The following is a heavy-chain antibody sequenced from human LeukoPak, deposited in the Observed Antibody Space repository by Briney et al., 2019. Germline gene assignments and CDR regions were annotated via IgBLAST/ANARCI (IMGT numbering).Heavy chain of an antibody. J-gene: IGHJ4*02. V-gene: IGHV4-59*01. Sequence: SETLSLACTVSGGSISSYYWSWIRQPPGKGLEWIGYIYYSGSTTYNPSLKSRVTISIDTSKNQFSLNLSSVTAADTAVYYCARDRSGYSSGRYHLGYWGQGTLVTVSS. CDR1: GGSISSYY. CDR3: ARDRSGYSSGRYHLGY. CDR2: IYYSGST. D-gene: IGHD6-19*01.